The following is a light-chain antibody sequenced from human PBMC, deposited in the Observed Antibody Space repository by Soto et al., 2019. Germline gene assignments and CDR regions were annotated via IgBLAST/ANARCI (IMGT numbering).Light chain of an antibody. J-gene: IGKJ4*01. CDR2: GAS. CDR1: QSVSSSF. V-gene: IGKV3-20*01. CDR3: QQYGSSPLT. Sequence: EIVLTQSPGTLSLSPGERATLSCRASQSVSSSFLAWYQQKPGQAPRLLIYGASSRATGIPDRFSGSGSGTDFTITISRLEPEDVAVYYCQQYGSSPLTFGGGTNVEIK.